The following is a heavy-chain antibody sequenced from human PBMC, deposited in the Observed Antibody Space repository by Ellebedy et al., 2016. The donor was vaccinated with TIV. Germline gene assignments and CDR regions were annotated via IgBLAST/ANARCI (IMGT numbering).Heavy chain of an antibody. V-gene: IGHV1-2*02. Sequence: AASVKVSCKASGYTFTGYYMHWVRQAPGQGLEWMGWINPNSGGTNSAQKFQGRVTMTRDTSISTAFMDLTRLQSDDMAIYYCARAKGLWFGAQGDYWGQGSLVTVSS. J-gene: IGHJ4*02. CDR1: GYTFTGYY. CDR3: ARAKGLWFGAQGDY. CDR2: INPNSGGT. D-gene: IGHD3-10*01.